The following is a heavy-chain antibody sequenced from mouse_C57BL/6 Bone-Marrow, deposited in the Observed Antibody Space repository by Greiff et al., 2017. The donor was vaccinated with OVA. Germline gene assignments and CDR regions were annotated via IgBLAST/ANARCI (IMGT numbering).Heavy chain of an antibody. CDR1: GFSLTSYG. Sequence: QVQLKESGPGLVQPSQCLSITCTVSGFSLTSYGVPWVRQSPGKGLEWLGVIWRGGSTDYNAAFLSRLSITKDNSKSQVFFKMNSLQADDTAIYYCALHYYGSSHWYFGVWGTGTTVTVSS. J-gene: IGHJ1*03. D-gene: IGHD1-1*01. CDR3: ALHYYGSSHWYFGV. CDR2: IWRGGST. V-gene: IGHV2-5*01.